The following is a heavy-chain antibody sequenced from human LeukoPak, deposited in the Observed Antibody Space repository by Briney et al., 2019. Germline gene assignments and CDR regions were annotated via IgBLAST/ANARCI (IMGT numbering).Heavy chain of an antibody. CDR2: ISGSGGGT. V-gene: IGHV3-23*01. CDR3: AKSGYYYDSSGYYDY. Sequence: GGSLRLSCAASGFTFSSYAMSWVRQAPGKGLEWVSAISGSGGGTYYADSVKGRFTISRDNSKNTLYLQMNSLRAEDTAVYYCAKSGYYYDSSGYYDYWGQGTLVTVSS. CDR1: GFTFSSYA. J-gene: IGHJ4*02. D-gene: IGHD3-22*01.